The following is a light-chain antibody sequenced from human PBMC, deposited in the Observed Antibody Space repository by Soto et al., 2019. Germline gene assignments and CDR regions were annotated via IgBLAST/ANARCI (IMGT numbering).Light chain of an antibody. V-gene: IGLV2-14*01. CDR1: SSDIGAYNY. J-gene: IGLJ2*01. CDR2: EVS. CDR3: SSYTRSRTLI. Sequence: QSVLTQPASVSGSPGQSITISCTGTSSDIGAYNYVSWFQQHPGKAPKLMIYEVSNRPSGVSNRFSGSKSGNTASLTISGLQAEDEADYYCSSYTRSRTLIFGGGTQLTVL.